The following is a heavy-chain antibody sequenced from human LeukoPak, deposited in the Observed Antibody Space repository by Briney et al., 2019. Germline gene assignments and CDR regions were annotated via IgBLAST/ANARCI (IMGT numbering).Heavy chain of an antibody. J-gene: IGHJ5*02. CDR1: GGSFSGYY. Sequence: SETLSLTCAVYGGSFSGYYWSWTRQPPGKGLEWIGEINHSGSTNYNPSLKSRVTISVDTSKNQFSLKLSSVTAADTAVYYCARTDSSGYYYVSYWFDPWGQGTLVTVSS. D-gene: IGHD3-22*01. CDR2: INHSGST. V-gene: IGHV4-34*01. CDR3: ARTDSSGYYYVSYWFDP.